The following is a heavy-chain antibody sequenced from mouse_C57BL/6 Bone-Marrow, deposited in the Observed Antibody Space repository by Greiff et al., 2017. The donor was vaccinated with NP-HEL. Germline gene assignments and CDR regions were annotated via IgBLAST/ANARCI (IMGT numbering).Heavy chain of an antibody. CDR1: GFTFSDYG. CDR3: AGERIYDGYFDY. CDR2: ISSGSSTI. D-gene: IGHD2-1*01. J-gene: IGHJ2*01. V-gene: IGHV5-17*01. Sequence: EVHLVESGGGLVKPGGSLKLSCAASGFTFSDYGMHWVRQAPEKGLEWVAYISSGSSTIYYADTVKGRFTISRDNAKNTLFLQMTSLRSEDTAMYYCAGERIYDGYFDYWGQGTTLTVSS.